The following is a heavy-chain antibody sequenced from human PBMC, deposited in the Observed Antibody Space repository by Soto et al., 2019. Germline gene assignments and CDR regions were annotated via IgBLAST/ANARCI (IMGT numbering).Heavy chain of an antibody. CDR3: ARDRAGSACAFAL. CDR2: ASYDGSSK. CDR1: GFTFSTYA. V-gene: IGHV3-30-3*01. D-gene: IGHD6-19*01. J-gene: IGHJ4*02. Sequence: QMVESGGGVVQPGRSLRLSCVGSGFTFSTYAMHWVRQAPGKGLEWVADASYDGSSKYYTDSVKGRFTISRDNSKNTHYLELNSLLREDTAIYYCARDRAGSACAFALWGQGTLVSVSS.